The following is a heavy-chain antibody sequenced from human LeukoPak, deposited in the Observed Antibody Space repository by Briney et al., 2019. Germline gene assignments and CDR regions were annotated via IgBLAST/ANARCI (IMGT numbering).Heavy chain of an antibody. V-gene: IGHV1-2*02. CDR2: INPNSGGT. D-gene: IGHD3-9*01. CDR3: ARCLRYPPNWFDP. CDR1: GYTFTSYY. J-gene: IGHJ5*02. Sequence: ASVKVSCKASGYTFTSYYMHWVRQAPGQGLEWMGWINPNSGGTNYAQKFQGRVTMTRDTSISTAYMELSRLRSDDTAVYYCARCLRYPPNWFDPWGQGTLVTVSS.